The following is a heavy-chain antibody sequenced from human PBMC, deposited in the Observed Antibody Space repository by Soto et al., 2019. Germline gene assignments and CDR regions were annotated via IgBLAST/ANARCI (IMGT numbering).Heavy chain of an antibody. CDR1: GGSISSSSYY. Sequence: PSETLSLTCTVSGGSISSSSYYWGWIRQPPGKGLEWIGSIYYSGSTYYNPSLKSRVTISVDTSKNQFSLKLSSVTAADTAVYYCASSGGMTIIAAYFDYWGQGTLVTVSS. D-gene: IGHD3-22*01. CDR2: IYYSGST. V-gene: IGHV4-39*01. J-gene: IGHJ4*02. CDR3: ASSGGMTIIAAYFDY.